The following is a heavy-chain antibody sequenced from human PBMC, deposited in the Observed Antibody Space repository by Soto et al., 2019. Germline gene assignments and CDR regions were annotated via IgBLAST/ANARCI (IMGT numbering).Heavy chain of an antibody. Sequence: SVKVSCKASGGTFSNYTITWVRQAPGQGLEWVARIIPIFGTTNVAQKFQGRVTITADESTTRAYMEVSGLRSDDTAVYYCAKDGGADGYFGNWLDPWGQGTLVTVSS. CDR1: GGTFSNYT. J-gene: IGHJ5*02. CDR2: IIPIFGTT. D-gene: IGHD5-12*01. V-gene: IGHV1-69*13. CDR3: AKDGGADGYFGNWLDP.